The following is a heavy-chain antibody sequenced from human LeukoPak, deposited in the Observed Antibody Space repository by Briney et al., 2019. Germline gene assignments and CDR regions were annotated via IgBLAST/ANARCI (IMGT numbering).Heavy chain of an antibody. D-gene: IGHD5-24*01. V-gene: IGHV3-23*01. CDR1: GFTFSSYA. CDR3: AKRGDGYFYYFDY. Sequence: GGSLRLSCAASGFTFSSYAMNWVRQAPGKGLEWVSTISGSGGSTYYADSVKGRFTISRDNSKNTLYLQMNSLRAEDTAVYYCAKRGDGYFYYFDYWGQGTLVTGSS. J-gene: IGHJ4*02. CDR2: ISGSGGST.